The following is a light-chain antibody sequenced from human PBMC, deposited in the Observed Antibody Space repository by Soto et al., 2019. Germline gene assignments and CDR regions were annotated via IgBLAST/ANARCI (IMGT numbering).Light chain of an antibody. CDR2: GAS. CDR1: QSIRNN. V-gene: IGKV3-20*01. J-gene: IGKJ5*01. Sequence: EIVMTQSPATLSVSPGERATLSCRASQSIRNNLIWYQQKSGQAPRLLIYGASTRATGIPDRFSGSGSGTDFTLTISRLEPEDFAVYYCQQYGNSPITFGQGTRLEIK. CDR3: QQYGNSPIT.